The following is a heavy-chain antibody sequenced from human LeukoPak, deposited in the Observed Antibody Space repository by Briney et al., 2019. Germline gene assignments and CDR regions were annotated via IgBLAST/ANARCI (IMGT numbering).Heavy chain of an antibody. CDR3: ARYRYYDSSGSNKREDY. CDR1: GFTFSSYS. CDR2: ISSSSSTI. V-gene: IGHV3-48*01. Sequence: PGGSLRLSCAASGFTFSSYSMNWVRQAPGKGLEWVSYISSSSSTIYYADSVKGRFTISRDNAKNSLYLQMNSLRAEDTAVYYCARYRYYDSSGSNKREDYWGQGTLVTVSS. D-gene: IGHD3-22*01. J-gene: IGHJ4*02.